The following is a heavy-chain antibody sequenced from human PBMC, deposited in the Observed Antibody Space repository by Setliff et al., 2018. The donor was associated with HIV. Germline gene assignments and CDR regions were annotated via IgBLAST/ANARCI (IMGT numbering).Heavy chain of an antibody. V-gene: IGHV1-18*01. CDR1: GYIFANYI. Sequence: ASVKVSCKASGYIFANYIISWVRQAPGQGLEWMGWICAYNGNTNYAQRLQGRATLTTDTSTSTAYMELRSLRSDDTAVYYCARGRRGDLDYWGQGTLVTVSS. CDR3: ARGRRGDLDY. CDR2: ICAYNGNT. J-gene: IGHJ4*02. D-gene: IGHD2-21*02.